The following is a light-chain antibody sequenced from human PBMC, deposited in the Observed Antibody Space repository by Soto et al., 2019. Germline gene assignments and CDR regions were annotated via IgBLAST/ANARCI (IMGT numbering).Light chain of an antibody. CDR2: DAS. CDR3: QHYNSYSYT. Sequence: DIQMTQSPSTLSASVGDRVTITCRASQSSSSRFARYQQKPGKAPKLLIYDASSLQSGVTSRFIGIGSRTEFTLTISSLQPDNFAPYYCQHYNSYSYTFGQGTKLEMK. J-gene: IGKJ2*01. V-gene: IGKV1-5*01. CDR1: QSSSSR.